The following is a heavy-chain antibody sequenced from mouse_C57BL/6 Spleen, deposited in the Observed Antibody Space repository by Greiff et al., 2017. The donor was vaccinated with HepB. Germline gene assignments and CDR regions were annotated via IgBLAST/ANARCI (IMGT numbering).Heavy chain of an antibody. CDR3: ARTGGNRIYAMDY. D-gene: IGHD2-1*01. Sequence: EVKLVESGGGLVQPGGSLKLSCAASGFTFSDYYMYWVRQTPEKRLEWVAYISNGGGSTYYPDTVKGRFTISRDNAKNTLYLQMSRLKSEDTAMYYCARTGGNRIYAMDYWGQGTSVTVSS. CDR1: GFTFSDYY. CDR2: ISNGGGST. J-gene: IGHJ4*01. V-gene: IGHV5-12*01.